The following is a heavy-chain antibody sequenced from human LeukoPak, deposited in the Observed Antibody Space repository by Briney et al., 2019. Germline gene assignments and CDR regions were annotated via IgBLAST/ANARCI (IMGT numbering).Heavy chain of an antibody. CDR1: GFTFDDYA. J-gene: IGHJ4*02. CDR2: INWDSVMI. Sequence: GGSLRLSCAASGFTFDDYAKHWVRQAPGKGLEWVSGINWDSVMIHYADSVKGRFTISRDNAKNSLYLHMNSLRAEDTAIYYCAKDSWHRRLTYESTDLWFWGQGTLVIVSS. D-gene: IGHD3-3*01. CDR3: AKDSWHRRLTYESTDLWF. V-gene: IGHV3-9*01.